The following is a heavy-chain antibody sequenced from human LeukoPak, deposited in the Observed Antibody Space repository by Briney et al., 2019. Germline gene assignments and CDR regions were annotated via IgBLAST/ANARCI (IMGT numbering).Heavy chain of an antibody. V-gene: IGHV3-15*01. CDR3: TVVNYGSGSYPLGS. J-gene: IGHJ5*02. Sequence: PGGSLRLSCAASGFTFSHAWMSWVRQAPGKGLELVARIKNKPDGGTSDYTAPVKGRFTISRDDSKSTLYLQMNSLKTEDTAVYYCTVVNYGSGSYPLGSWGQGTLVTVSS. D-gene: IGHD3-10*01. CDR2: IKNKPDGGTS. CDR1: GFTFSHAW.